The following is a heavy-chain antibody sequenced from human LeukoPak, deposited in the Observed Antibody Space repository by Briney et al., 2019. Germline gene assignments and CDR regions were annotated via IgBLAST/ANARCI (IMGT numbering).Heavy chain of an antibody. V-gene: IGHV1-69*05. CDR3: ARRAAAGSWYFDY. Sequence: SVKVSCKASGGTFSSYAISWVRQAPGQGLEWMGRIIPIFGTAHSAQKFQGRVTITTDESTSTAYTELSNLRSEDTAVYYCARRAAAGSWYFDYWGQGTLVTVSS. J-gene: IGHJ4*02. CDR2: IIPIFGTA. D-gene: IGHD6-13*01. CDR1: GGTFSSYA.